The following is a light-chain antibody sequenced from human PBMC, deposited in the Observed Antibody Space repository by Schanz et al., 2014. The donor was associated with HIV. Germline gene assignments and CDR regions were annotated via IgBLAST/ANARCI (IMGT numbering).Light chain of an antibody. CDR1: QSVSSN. Sequence: EIVMTQSPATLSVSPGERATLSCRASQSVSSNLAWSQQKPGQAPRLLIYGASSRATGIPDRFSGSGSGTDFTLTIGRLEPEDFAVYFCQQYGGLPWTFGQGTKVEIK. CDR3: QQYGGLPWT. J-gene: IGKJ1*01. V-gene: IGKV3-20*01. CDR2: GAS.